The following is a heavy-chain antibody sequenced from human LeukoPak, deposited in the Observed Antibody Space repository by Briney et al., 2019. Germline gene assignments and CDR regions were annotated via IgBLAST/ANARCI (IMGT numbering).Heavy chain of an antibody. J-gene: IGHJ4*02. CDR2: ISSSGSTI. CDR3: ARDKQFSGSGSYLDY. Sequence: GGSLRLSCAASGFTFSSYEMNWVRQAPGKGLEWVSYISSSGSTIYYADSVKGRFTISRDNAKNSLYLQMNSLRAEDTAVYYCARDKQFSGSGSYLDYWGQGTLVTVSS. D-gene: IGHD3-10*01. V-gene: IGHV3-48*03. CDR1: GFTFSSYE.